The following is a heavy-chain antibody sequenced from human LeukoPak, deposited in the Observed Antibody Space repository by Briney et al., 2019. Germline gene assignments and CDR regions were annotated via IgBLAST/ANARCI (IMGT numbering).Heavy chain of an antibody. J-gene: IGHJ4*02. CDR1: GYTFSRQY. D-gene: IGHD3-16*01. CDR3: STSVGGTEFDS. V-gene: IGHV1-46*01. CDR2: INPSSGNT. Sequence: ASVKVSCKASGYTFSRQYMHFVRQAPGQGLEWMGIINPSSGNTNYAQKFQGRVTMTRDTSTSTIYMDLSSLRSDDTAVYYCSTSVGGTEFDSWGRGALVTVSS.